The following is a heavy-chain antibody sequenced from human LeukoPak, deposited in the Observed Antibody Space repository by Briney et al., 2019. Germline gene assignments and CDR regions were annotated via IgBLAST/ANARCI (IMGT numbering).Heavy chain of an antibody. D-gene: IGHD2-15*01. V-gene: IGHV1-69*13. CDR3: ASPQYLAPIGYCSGGSCYDDAFDI. J-gene: IGHJ3*02. CDR1: GGTFSSYA. Sequence: SVKVSCKASGGTFSSYAISWVRQAPGQGLEWMGGIIPIFGTANYAQKFQGRVTITADESTSTAYMELSSLRSEDTAVYYCASPQYLAPIGYCSGGSCYDDAFDIWGQGTMVTVSS. CDR2: IIPIFGTA.